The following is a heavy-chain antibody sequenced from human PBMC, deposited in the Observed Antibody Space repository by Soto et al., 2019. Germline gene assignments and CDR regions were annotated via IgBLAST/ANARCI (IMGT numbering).Heavy chain of an antibody. CDR2: ISAYNGNT. V-gene: IGHV1-18*01. D-gene: IGHD3-22*01. CDR3: ARAGAFYETSGYPWSTFDI. Sequence: QVHLVQSGAEVKKPGASVKVSCKASGYTLTSYGISWVRQAPGQGLQWMGWISAYNGNTNYADKFQGRVTMTTDTPTSTAHMEVRSLRSDDTAVYYCARAGAFYETSGYPWSTFDIWGQGTMVTVSS. J-gene: IGHJ3*02. CDR1: GYTLTSYG.